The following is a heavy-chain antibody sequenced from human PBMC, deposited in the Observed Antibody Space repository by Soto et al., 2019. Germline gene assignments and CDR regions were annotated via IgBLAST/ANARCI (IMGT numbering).Heavy chain of an antibody. V-gene: IGHV3-53*02. J-gene: IGHJ4*02. CDR3: ARDQGTAMAIWAY. CDR1: GFTVSSNY. CDR2: IYSGGST. D-gene: IGHD5-18*01. Sequence: EVQLVETGGGLIQPGGSLRLSCAASGFTVSSNYMSWVRQAPGKGLEWVSVIYSGGSTYYADSVKGRFTISRDNSKNTLYLQMNSLRAEATAVYYCARDQGTAMAIWAYWGQGTLVTVSS.